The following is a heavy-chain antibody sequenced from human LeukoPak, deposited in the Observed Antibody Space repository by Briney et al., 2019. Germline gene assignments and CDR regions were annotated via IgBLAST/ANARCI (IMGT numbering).Heavy chain of an antibody. CDR3: ARSPDTAMRA. J-gene: IGHJ5*02. Sequence: SETLSLTCNVSGGSISSYYWTWIRQPAGKGLEWIGRISPSGNTYYNPSLKSRVTISVDTSKNQFSLKLSSVTAADTAVYYCARSPDTAMRAWGQGTLVTVSS. V-gene: IGHV4-4*07. CDR1: GGSISSYY. D-gene: IGHD5-18*01. CDR2: ISPSGNT.